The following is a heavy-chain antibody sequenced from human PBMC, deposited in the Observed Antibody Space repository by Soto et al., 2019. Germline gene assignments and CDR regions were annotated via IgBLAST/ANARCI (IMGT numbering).Heavy chain of an antibody. Sequence: QVQLQESGPGLVKPSETLSLTCTVSGGSMRGQHWSWIRQPPGKGLEWIGHHSDSTNYNPSLKSRITISTDTSKNQFSLKLSSVTAADTAVYYCATYTVGVGGRGYWGQGTLVTVSS. CDR3: ATYTVGVGGRGY. D-gene: IGHD3-16*01. CDR1: GGSMRGQH. CDR2: HHSDST. J-gene: IGHJ4*02. V-gene: IGHV4-4*09.